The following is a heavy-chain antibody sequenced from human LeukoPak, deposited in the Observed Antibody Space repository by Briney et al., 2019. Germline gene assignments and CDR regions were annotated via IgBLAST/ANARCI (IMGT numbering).Heavy chain of an antibody. CDR3: TTITFGGVIDH. Sequence: GGSLRLSCAASGFIVSNNDMSWVRQAPGKGLECVAVINTGGHIWYAGSVKGRFSISRDNSKNTLSLQMNSLRAEDTDLYYCTTITFGGVIDHWGRGILVTVSS. J-gene: IGHJ4*01. V-gene: IGHV3-53*01. CDR1: GFIVSNND. D-gene: IGHD3-16*01. CDR2: INTGGHI.